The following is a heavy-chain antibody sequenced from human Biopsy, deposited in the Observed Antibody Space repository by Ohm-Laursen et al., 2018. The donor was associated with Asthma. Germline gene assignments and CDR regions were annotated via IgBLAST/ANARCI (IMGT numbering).Heavy chain of an antibody. Sequence: GSSVKVSCKASGGMFGNYAISWVRQAPGQGLEWLGGIMTVFGTTNYAQKFQGRVTITADESTSTAYMEVTSLRSEDTAIYYCARCQVGYSSGWSLLLKKIYYSGMDVWGQGTAVIVSS. CDR2: IMTVFGTT. V-gene: IGHV1-69*01. D-gene: IGHD6-19*01. CDR3: ARCQVGYSSGWSLLLKKIYYSGMDV. J-gene: IGHJ6*02. CDR1: GGMFGNYA.